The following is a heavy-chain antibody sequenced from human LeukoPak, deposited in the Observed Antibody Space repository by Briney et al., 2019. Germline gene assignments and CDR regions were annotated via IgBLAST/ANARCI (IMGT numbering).Heavy chain of an antibody. J-gene: IGHJ4*02. CDR1: GFTFSSYG. D-gene: IGHD1-26*01. CDR3: AKDREVGANPPRPIDY. V-gene: IGHV3-23*01. Sequence: PGGSLRLSCAASGFTFSSYGMSWVRQAPGKGLEWVSGISGSGGTTYYADSVKGRFTISRDNSKNTLYLQLNSLRAEDTAIYYCAKDREVGANPPRPIDYWGQGTLATVSS. CDR2: ISGSGGTT.